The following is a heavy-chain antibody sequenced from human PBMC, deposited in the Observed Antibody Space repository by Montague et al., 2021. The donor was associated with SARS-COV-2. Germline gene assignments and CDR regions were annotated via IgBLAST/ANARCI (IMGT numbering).Heavy chain of an antibody. J-gene: IGHJ6*02. CDR1: GGSISSSSYY. CDR3: AIEVGAMVYYYGMDV. V-gene: IGHV4-39*01. Sequence: SETLSLTCTVSGGSISSSSYYWGWIRQPPGKGLEWIGSIYYSGSTYYNPSLKSRVTIPVDTSKNQFSPKLSSVTAADTAVYYCAIEVGAMVYYYGMDVWGQGTTVTVSS. CDR2: IYYSGST. D-gene: IGHD1-26*01.